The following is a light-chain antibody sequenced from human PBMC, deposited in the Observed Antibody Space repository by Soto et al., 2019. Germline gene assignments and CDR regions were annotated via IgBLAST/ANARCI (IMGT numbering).Light chain of an antibody. CDR2: GAS. J-gene: IGKJ2*01. CDR1: QSVSSSY. V-gene: IGKV3-20*01. Sequence: EIVLTQSPGTLSLSPGERATLSCRPSQSVSSSYLAWYQQKPGQAPRLLIYGASSRATGIPDRFSGSGSGTDFTLTISRLEPEDLAVYYCQQYCSSPPYTFGQGTKLEIK. CDR3: QQYCSSPPYT.